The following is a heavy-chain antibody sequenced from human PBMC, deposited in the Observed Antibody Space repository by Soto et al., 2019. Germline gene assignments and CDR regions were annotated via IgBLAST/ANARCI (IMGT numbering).Heavy chain of an antibody. V-gene: IGHV4-61*01. CDR1: GGSVSSGSYY. CDR2: IYYSGST. J-gene: IGHJ4*02. CDR3: ARVPDGNYDCWSGSKKIDY. D-gene: IGHD3-3*01. Sequence: SETLSLTCTVSGGSVSSGSYYWSWIRQPPGKGLEWIGYIYYSGSTNYNPSLKSRVTISVDTSKNQFSLKLSSVTAADTAVYYCARVPDGNYDCWSGSKKIDYWGQGTLVTVSS.